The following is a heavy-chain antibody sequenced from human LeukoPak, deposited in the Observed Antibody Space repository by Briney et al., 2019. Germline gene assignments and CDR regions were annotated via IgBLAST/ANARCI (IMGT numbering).Heavy chain of an antibody. D-gene: IGHD3-3*01. CDR3: ARAGFWSGYLAY. V-gene: IGHV4-30-4*08. Sequence: SGPGLVKPSQTLSLTCTVSGGSISSGDYYWSWIRQPPGKGLEWIGYIYYSGSTYYNPSLKSRVTISVDTSKNQFSLKLSSVTAADTAVYYCARAGFWSGYLAYWGQGTLVTVSS. CDR2: IYYSGST. J-gene: IGHJ4*02. CDR1: GGSISSGDYY.